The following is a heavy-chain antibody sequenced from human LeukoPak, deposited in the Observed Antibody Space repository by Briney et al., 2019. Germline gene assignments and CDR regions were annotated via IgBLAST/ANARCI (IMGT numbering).Heavy chain of an antibody. V-gene: IGHV1-69*05. J-gene: IGHJ4*02. CDR2: IIPIFGTA. Sequence: ASVKVSCKASGGTFSSYAISWVRQAPGQGLERMGGIIPIFGTANYAQKFQGRVTITTDESTSTAYMELSSLRSEDTAVYYCARAPLVVVAAKRYFDYWGQGTLVTVSS. D-gene: IGHD2-15*01. CDR1: GGTFSSYA. CDR3: ARAPLVVVAAKRYFDY.